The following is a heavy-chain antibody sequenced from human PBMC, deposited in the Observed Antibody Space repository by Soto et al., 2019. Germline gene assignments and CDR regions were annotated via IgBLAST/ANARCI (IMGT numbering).Heavy chain of an antibody. D-gene: IGHD6-19*01. V-gene: IGHV3-30*18. Sequence: QVQLVESGGGVVQPGRSLRLSCAASGFTFSSYGMHWVRQAPGKGLEWVAVISYDGSNKYYEDSVKGRFTISRDTSKNTLYLQMNSLRAEDTAMYYCAKDYGSGCDWLRVGDASDIWGQGTMVTVSS. CDR3: AKDYGSGCDWLRVGDASDI. J-gene: IGHJ3*02. CDR1: GFTFSSYG. CDR2: ISYDGSNK.